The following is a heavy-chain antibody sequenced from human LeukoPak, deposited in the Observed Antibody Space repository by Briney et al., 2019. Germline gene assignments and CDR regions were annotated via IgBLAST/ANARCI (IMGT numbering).Heavy chain of an antibody. CDR2: ISGSGGYT. CDR3: AKGRVEEPTYYYYYYMDV. V-gene: IGHV3-23*01. CDR1: GFTFSNYG. Sequence: PGGSLRLSCAASGFTFSNYGMSWVRQAPGKGLEWVSTISGSGGYTYYADSVKGRFTISRDNSKNTLYLQMNSLRAEDTAVYYCAKGRVEEPTYYYYYYMDVWGKGTTVTISS. J-gene: IGHJ6*03. D-gene: IGHD1-14*01.